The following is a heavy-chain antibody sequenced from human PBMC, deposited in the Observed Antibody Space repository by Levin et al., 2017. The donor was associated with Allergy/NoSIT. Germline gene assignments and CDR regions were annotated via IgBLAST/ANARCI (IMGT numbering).Heavy chain of an antibody. V-gene: IGHV4-59*01. Sequence: SGPTLVKPTQTLTLTCTVSGGSISSYYWSWIRQPPGKGLEWIGYIYYSGSTNYNPSLKSRVTISVDTSKNQFSLKLSSVTAADTAVYYCARGGFSWGIAAAGPFDYWGQGTLVTVSS. J-gene: IGHJ4*02. CDR3: ARGGFSWGIAAAGPFDY. D-gene: IGHD6-13*01. CDR1: GGSISSYY. CDR2: IYYSGST.